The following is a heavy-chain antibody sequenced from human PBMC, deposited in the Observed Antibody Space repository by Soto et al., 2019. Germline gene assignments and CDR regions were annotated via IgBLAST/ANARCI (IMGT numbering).Heavy chain of an antibody. CDR3: ARGVRYSYGY. V-gene: IGHV4-34*01. CDR2: INHSGST. CDR1: GGSFSGYY. D-gene: IGHD5-18*01. Sequence: HSETVSLTCAVYGGSFSGYYWSWIRQPPGKGLEWIGEINHSGSTNYNPSLKSRVTISVDTSKNQFSLKLSSVTAADTAVYYCARGVRYSYGYWGQGTLVTVSS. J-gene: IGHJ1*01.